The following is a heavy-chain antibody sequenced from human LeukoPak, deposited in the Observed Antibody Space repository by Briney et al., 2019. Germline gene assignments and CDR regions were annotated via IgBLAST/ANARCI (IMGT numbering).Heavy chain of an antibody. CDR3: AKDPENSGLTSYFFDY. V-gene: IGHV3-9*01. CDR2: ITWNSGSI. J-gene: IGHJ4*02. Sequence: GRSLRLSCAASGFTFYDYAMHWVRQAPGRGLEWVSGITWNSGSIAYADSVKGRFTISRDNARNSLYLQMNSLRAEDTALYYCAKDPENSGLTSYFFDYWGQGTLVTVSS. CDR1: GFTFYDYA. D-gene: IGHD1-26*01.